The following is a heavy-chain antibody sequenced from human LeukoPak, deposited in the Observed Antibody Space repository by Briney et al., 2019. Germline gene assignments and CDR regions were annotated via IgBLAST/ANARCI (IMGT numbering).Heavy chain of an antibody. CDR3: ARDRVILWFGELWSPPDY. J-gene: IGHJ4*02. V-gene: IGHV1-69*13. CDR2: IIPIFGTA. Sequence: ASVKVSCEASGGTFSSYAISWVRQAPGQGLEWMGGIIPIFGTANYAQKFQGRVTITADESTSTAYMELSSLRSEDTAVYYCARDRVILWFGELWSPPDYWGQGTLVTVSS. D-gene: IGHD3-10*01. CDR1: GGTFSSYA.